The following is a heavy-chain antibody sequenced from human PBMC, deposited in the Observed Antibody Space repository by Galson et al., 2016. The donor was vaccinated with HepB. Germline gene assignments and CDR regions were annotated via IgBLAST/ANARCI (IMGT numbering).Heavy chain of an antibody. V-gene: IGHV3-30*18. CDR2: ISYDGSNK. J-gene: IGHJ5*02. Sequence: SLRLSCAASGFTFSSSDMHWVRQAPGKGLEWVGVISYDGSNKYYADSVKGRFTISRDNSKNTLCLQMNSLRAEDAAVYYCAKDDYGSGTLNPWGQGILVTVSS. D-gene: IGHD3-10*01. CDR1: GFTFSSSD. CDR3: AKDDYGSGTLNP.